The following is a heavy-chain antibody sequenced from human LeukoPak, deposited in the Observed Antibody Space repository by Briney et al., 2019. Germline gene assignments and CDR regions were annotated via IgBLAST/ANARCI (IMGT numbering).Heavy chain of an antibody. Sequence: PSETLSLTCAVYGGAFSGYYWSWIRQPPGKGLEWIGEINHSGSTSYNPSLKSRVTISVDTSKNQFSLKLSSVTAADTAVYYCARGVPYSGSYYNWFDPWGQGTLVTVSS. J-gene: IGHJ5*02. CDR3: ARGVPYSGSYYNWFDP. CDR1: GGAFSGYY. V-gene: IGHV4-34*01. D-gene: IGHD1-26*01. CDR2: INHSGST.